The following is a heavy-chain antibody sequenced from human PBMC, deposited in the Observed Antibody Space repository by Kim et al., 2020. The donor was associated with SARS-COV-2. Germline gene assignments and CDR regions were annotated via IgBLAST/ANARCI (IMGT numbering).Heavy chain of an antibody. V-gene: IGHV3-23*01. CDR3: AKDLRYYDSSGYMDFDY. CDR1: GFTFSSYA. J-gene: IGHJ4*02. CDR2: ISGSGGST. Sequence: GGSLRLSCAASGFTFSSYAMSWVRQAPGKGLEWVSAISGSGGSTYYADSVKGRFTISRDNSKNTLYLQMNSLRAEDTAVYYCAKDLRYYDSSGYMDFDYWGQGTLVTVSS. D-gene: IGHD3-22*01.